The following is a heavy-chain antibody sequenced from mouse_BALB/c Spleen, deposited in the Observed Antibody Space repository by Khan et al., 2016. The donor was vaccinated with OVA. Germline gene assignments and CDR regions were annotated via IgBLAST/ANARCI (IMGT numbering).Heavy chain of an antibody. CDR1: GYTFTNYG. Sequence: QIQLVQSGPELKKPGETVKISCKASGYTFTNYGMNWVKQAPGKGLKWMGWINTYTGQPTYADDFKGRFAFSLETSASTAYLQINNLKNEDTATYFCARSYSYWYFDVWGAGTTVTVSS. J-gene: IGHJ1*01. V-gene: IGHV9-3-1*01. CDR3: ARSYSYWYFDV. CDR2: INTYTGQP. D-gene: IGHD2-10*01.